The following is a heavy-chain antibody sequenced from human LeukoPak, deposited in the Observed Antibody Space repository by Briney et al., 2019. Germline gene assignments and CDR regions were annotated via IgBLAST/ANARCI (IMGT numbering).Heavy chain of an antibody. CDR3: ARQGSGWWERYFDY. D-gene: IGHD6-19*01. V-gene: IGHV4-34*01. CDR1: GGSFSGYY. Sequence: SETLSLTCAVYGGSFSGYYWSWIRQPPGKGLEWIGEMNHSGSTNYNPSLKSRVTIFVDTSKNQFSLKLSSVTAADTAVYYCARQGSGWWERYFDYWGQGTLVTVSS. J-gene: IGHJ4*02. CDR2: MNHSGST.